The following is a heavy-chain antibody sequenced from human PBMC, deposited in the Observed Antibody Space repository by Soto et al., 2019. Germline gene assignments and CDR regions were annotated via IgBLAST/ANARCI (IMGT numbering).Heavy chain of an antibody. CDR1: GGTFSSYA. CDR3: ARGVSGGAAAGMAYYYYGMDV. CDR2: IIPIFGTA. Sequence: SVKVSCKASGGTFSSYAISWVRQAPGQGLERMGGIIPIFGTANYAQKFQGRVTITADESTSTAYMELSSLRSEDTAVYYCARGVSGGAAAGMAYYYYGMDVWGQGTTVTVSS. V-gene: IGHV1-69*13. D-gene: IGHD6-13*01. J-gene: IGHJ6*02.